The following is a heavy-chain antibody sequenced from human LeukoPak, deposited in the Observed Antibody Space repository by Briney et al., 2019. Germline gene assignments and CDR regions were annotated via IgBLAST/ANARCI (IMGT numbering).Heavy chain of an antibody. J-gene: IGHJ4*02. CDR2: ISYSGTT. CDR3: ARGNSPYSSLSV. CDR1: GDSISGYY. Sequence: PSETLSLTCTVSGDSISGYYWSWIRQPPGKGLEWIGYISYSGTTIYNPSLKSRVTISVDTSKNQFSLTLSSVTAADTAVYYCARGNSPYSSLSVWXQGTLVTVSS. D-gene: IGHD6-6*01. V-gene: IGHV4-59*01.